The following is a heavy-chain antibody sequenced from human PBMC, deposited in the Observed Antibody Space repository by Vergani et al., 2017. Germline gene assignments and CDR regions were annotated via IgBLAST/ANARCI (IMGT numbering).Heavy chain of an antibody. Sequence: QMQLVQSGAEVKKTGSSVKVSCKASGYTFTYRYLHWVRQAPGQALEWMGWITPFNGNTNYAQKLQGRVTMTTDTSTSTAYMELRSLRSDDTAVYYCARDAYCGGDCYPGYYYYYMDVWGKGP. CDR3: ARDAYCGGDCYPGYYYYYMDV. CDR1: GYTFTYRY. V-gene: IGHV1-45*02. D-gene: IGHD2-21*01. CDR2: ITPFNGNT. J-gene: IGHJ6*03.